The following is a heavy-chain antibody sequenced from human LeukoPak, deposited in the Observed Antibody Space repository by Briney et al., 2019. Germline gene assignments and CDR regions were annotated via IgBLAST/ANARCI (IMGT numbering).Heavy chain of an antibody. D-gene: IGHD3-22*01. J-gene: IGHJ4*02. CDR1: GGSISSYY. CDR3: ARQGADSSGLLLV. V-gene: IGHV4-59*08. CDR2: IYYSGST. Sequence: SETLSLTCTVSGGSISSYYWSWIRQPPGKGLEWIGYIYYSGSTNYNPSLKSRVTISVDTSKNQFSLKLSSVTAADTAVYCCARQGADSSGLLLVWGQGTLVTVSS.